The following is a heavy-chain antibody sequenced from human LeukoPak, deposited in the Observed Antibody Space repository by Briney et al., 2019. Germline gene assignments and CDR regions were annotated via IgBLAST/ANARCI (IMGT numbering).Heavy chain of an antibody. CDR2: IYYSGST. J-gene: IGHJ4*02. D-gene: IGHD6-13*01. Sequence: SETLSLTCTVSGGSISSSSYYWGWIRQPPGKGLEWIGSIYYSGSTYYNPSLKSRVTISVDTSKNQFSLKLTSVTAADTAVYYCASHDRIAAAGTPLGDYWGQGTLVTVSS. CDR3: ASHDRIAAAGTPLGDY. CDR1: GGSISSSSYY. V-gene: IGHV4-39*07.